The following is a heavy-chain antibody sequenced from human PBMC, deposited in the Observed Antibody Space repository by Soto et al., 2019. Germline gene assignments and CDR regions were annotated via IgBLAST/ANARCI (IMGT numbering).Heavy chain of an antibody. Sequence: EVQLVESGGGLVQPGGSLRLSCAASGFTFSSYSMNWVRQAPGKGLEWVSYISSSSSTIYYADSVKGRFTISRDNAKNSLYLQMISLRDADTAVYYCARERAVGIAVALNGFAPWGQGTLVTVSS. CDR1: GFTFSSYS. J-gene: IGHJ5*02. D-gene: IGHD6-19*01. CDR2: ISSSSSTI. CDR3: ARERAVGIAVALNGFAP. V-gene: IGHV3-48*02.